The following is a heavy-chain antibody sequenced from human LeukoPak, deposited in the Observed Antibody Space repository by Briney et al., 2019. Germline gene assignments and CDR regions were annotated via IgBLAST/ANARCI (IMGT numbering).Heavy chain of an antibody. D-gene: IGHD3-10*01. CDR3: AKDPLGSHYYYGMDV. CDR2: ISGSGGST. CDR1: GFTFSSYA. J-gene: IGHJ6*02. V-gene: IGHV3-23*01. Sequence: GGSLRLSCAASGFTFSSYAMSWVRQAPGKGLEWVSAISGSGGSTYYADSVKGRFTISRDNSKNTLYLQMNSLRAEDTAVYYCAKDPLGSHYYYGMDVWGQGTTVTVSS.